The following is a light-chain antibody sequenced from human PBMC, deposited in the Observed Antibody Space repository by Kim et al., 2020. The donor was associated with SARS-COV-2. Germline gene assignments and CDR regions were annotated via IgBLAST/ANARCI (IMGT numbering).Light chain of an antibody. CDR3: QQYGSSPWT. J-gene: IGKJ1*01. V-gene: IGKV3-20*01. Sequence: DIVLTQSPGTLSLSPGERVTLSCRASQTVYSSFLAWYQHKPGQAPRLLIFGASSRATGIPDRFSGSGSGTDFTLTISSLEPEDFAVYYCQQYGSSPWTFGQGTKVEIK. CDR2: GAS. CDR1: QTVYSSF.